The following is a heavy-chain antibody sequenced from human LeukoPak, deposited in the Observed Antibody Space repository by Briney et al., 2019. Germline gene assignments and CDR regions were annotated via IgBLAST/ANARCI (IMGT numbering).Heavy chain of an antibody. CDR3: ARHILTGWSFTLDY. Sequence: KPSETLSLTCTVSGGSISSYYWSWIRQPAGKGLEWIGRIYTSGSTNYNPSLKSRVTMSVDTSKNQFSLKLSSVTAADTAVYYCARHILTGWSFTLDYWGQGTLVTVSS. CDR1: GGSISSYY. CDR2: IYTSGST. D-gene: IGHD3-9*01. J-gene: IGHJ4*02. V-gene: IGHV4-4*07.